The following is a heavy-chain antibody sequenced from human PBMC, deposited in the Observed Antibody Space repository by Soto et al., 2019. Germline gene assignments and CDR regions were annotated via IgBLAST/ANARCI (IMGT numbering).Heavy chain of an antibody. CDR1: GYTFTGYY. D-gene: IGHD2-15*01. J-gene: IGHJ6*02. V-gene: IGHV1-2*02. Sequence: ASVKDSCKASGYTFTGYYMHWVRQAPGQGLEWMGWINPNSGGTNYAQKFQGRVTMTRDKSISTAYMELSRLRSDDTDVYYCARDQMGYCSGGSCYDQYGMDAWGQGTTVTVSS. CDR2: INPNSGGT. CDR3: ARDQMGYCSGGSCYDQYGMDA.